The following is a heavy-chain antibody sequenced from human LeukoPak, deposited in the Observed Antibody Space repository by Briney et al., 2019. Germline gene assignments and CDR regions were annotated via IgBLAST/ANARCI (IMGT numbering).Heavy chain of an antibody. D-gene: IGHD2-2*02. CDR2: IYYSGNT. Sequence: SETLSLTCTVSGGSISGSSYYWGWIRQPPGKGLEWIGSIYYSGNTYYNPSLKSRVTISVDTSKNQFSLKLTSVTAADQAVYYCARPGRGDIVVVPAAIPDYWGQGTLVTVSS. CDR3: ARPGRGDIVVVPAAIPDY. J-gene: IGHJ4*02. CDR1: GGSISGSSYY. V-gene: IGHV4-39*01.